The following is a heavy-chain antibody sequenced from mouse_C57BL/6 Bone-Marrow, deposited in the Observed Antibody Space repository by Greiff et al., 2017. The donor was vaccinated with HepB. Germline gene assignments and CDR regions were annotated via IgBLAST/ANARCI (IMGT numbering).Heavy chain of an antibody. CDR1: GYSITSGYY. J-gene: IGHJ1*03. D-gene: IGHD1-1*01. V-gene: IGHV3-6*01. CDR3: AREYYGIPYFDV. CDR2: RSYDGSN. Sequence: EVKLVESGPGLVKPSQSLSLTCSVTGYSITSGYYWYWIRQFPGNILEWMGYRSYDGSNNYNPSLKNRITITRDTSKNQFFLKLNSVTTEDTATYYCAREYYGIPYFDVWGTGTTVTVSS.